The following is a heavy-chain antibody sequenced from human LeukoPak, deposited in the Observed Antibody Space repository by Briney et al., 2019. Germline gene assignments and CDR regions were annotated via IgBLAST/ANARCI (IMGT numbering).Heavy chain of an antibody. CDR1: GFTFSDYY. Sequence: GGSLRLSCAASGFTFSDYYMSWIRQAPGKGLEWVAVISYDGTNKYYADSVRGRFTISRDTSKNTLYLQMNSLRAEDTAVYYCAKEYGSGSYFYFYAMDVWGQGTTATVSS. J-gene: IGHJ6*02. V-gene: IGHV3-30*18. D-gene: IGHD3-10*01. CDR2: ISYDGTNK. CDR3: AKEYGSGSYFYFYAMDV.